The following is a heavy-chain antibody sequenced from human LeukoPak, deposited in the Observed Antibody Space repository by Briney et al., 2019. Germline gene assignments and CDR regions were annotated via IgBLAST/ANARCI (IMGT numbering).Heavy chain of an antibody. V-gene: IGHV3-11*04. CDR2: ISSSGSTI. J-gene: IGHJ6*03. CDR1: GFTFSDYY. Sequence: GGSLRLSCAASGFTFSDYYMSWIRQAPGKGLEWVPYISSSGSTIYYADSVKGRFTISRDNAKNSLYLQMNSLRAEDTAVYYCARKRAGTPTAYYYYMDVWGKGTTVTVSS. D-gene: IGHD2-21*02. CDR3: ARKRAGTPTAYYYYMDV.